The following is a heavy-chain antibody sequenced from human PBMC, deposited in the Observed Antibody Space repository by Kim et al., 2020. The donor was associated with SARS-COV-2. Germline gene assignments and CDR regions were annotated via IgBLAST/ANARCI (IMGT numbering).Heavy chain of an antibody. CDR3: ARSLTGYIGAYYYGMDV. CDR1: GYTFTSYD. CDR2: MNPNSGNT. V-gene: IGHV1-8*01. Sequence: ASVKVSCKASGYTFTSYDINWVRQATGQGLEWMGWMNPNSGNTGYAQKFQGRVTMTRNTSISTAYMELSSLRSEDTAVYYCARSLTGYIGAYYYGMDVWGQGTTVTVSS. J-gene: IGHJ6*02. D-gene: IGHD3-9*01.